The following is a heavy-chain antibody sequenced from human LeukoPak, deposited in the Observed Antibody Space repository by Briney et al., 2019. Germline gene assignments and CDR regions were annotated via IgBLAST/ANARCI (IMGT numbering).Heavy chain of an antibody. D-gene: IGHD2-21*01. Sequence: ASVKVSCKAPGYTFTSYGISWVRQAPGQGLEWMGWISAYNGNTNYAQKLQGRGTMTTDTSTSTAYMELRSLRSDGTAVYYCARPALSSCGGDCYSLDYWGQGTLVTVSS. CDR2: ISAYNGNT. CDR3: ARPALSSCGGDCYSLDY. CDR1: GYTFTSYG. V-gene: IGHV1-18*01. J-gene: IGHJ4*02.